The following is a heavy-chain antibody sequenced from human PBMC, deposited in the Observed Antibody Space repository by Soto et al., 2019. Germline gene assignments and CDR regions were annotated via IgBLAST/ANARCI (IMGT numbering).Heavy chain of an antibody. Sequence: GGSLRLSCAASGFTFSNAWMSWVRQAPGKGLEWVGRIKSKTDGGTTDYAAPVKGRFTISRDDSKNTLYLQMNSLKTEDTAVYYCTTDPAPGFIVVVPAAISDYWGQGTLVTVSS. CDR2: IKSKTDGGTT. J-gene: IGHJ4*02. V-gene: IGHV3-15*01. D-gene: IGHD2-2*01. CDR3: TTDPAPGFIVVVPAAISDY. CDR1: GFTFSNAW.